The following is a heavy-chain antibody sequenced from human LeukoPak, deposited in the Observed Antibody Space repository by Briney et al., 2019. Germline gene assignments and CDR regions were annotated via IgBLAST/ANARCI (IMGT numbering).Heavy chain of an antibody. Sequence: PGASLRLSCAASGYTFSNYVMHRVRQAPGKGLEWVALIWSDGSNKYYADSVKGRFTISRDNSKNTLYLQMNSLRAEDTSVYFCARDEGYTYGHPLDYWGQGTLVTVSS. CDR2: IWSDGSNK. CDR3: ARDEGYTYGHPLDY. V-gene: IGHV3-33*01. D-gene: IGHD5-18*01. J-gene: IGHJ4*02. CDR1: GYTFSNYV.